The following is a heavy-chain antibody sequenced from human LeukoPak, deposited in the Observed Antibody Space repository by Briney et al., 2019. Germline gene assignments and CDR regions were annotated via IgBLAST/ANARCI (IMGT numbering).Heavy chain of an antibody. CDR2: IKRKTGGGTT. CDR3: TTGNWGPY. D-gene: IGHD7-27*01. CDR1: GFTFSDAW. J-gene: IGHJ4*02. Sequence: GSLRLSCAASGFTFSDAWMNWVRQAPGKGLEWVGRIKRKTGGGTTDYAAPVKGRFTISRDDSKNTLYLQMNSLKTEDTAVYYCTTGNWGPYWGQGTLVTVSS. V-gene: IGHV3-15*07.